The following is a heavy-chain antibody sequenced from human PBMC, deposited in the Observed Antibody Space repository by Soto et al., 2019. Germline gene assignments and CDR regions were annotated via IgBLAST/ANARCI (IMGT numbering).Heavy chain of an antibody. V-gene: IGHV3-30*18. CDR2: MSFDGSNK. CDR1: GFTFRSYG. D-gene: IGHD1-1*01. CDR3: AKEFGWALQLSNPYYNYGMDV. J-gene: IGHJ6*02. Sequence: GGSLRLSCAASGFTFRSYGMHWVRQAPGKGLEWVALMSFDGSNKYYADSVRGRFTISSDNSKSTLYLQMDILRPEDTAVYYCAKEFGWALQLSNPYYNYGMDVWGQGTKVTVSS.